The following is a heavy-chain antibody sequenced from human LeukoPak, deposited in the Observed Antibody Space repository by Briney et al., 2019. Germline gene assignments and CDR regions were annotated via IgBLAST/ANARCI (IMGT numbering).Heavy chain of an antibody. J-gene: IGHJ3*02. D-gene: IGHD3-9*01. Sequence: PGGSLRLSCAASGFTFSTYAMSWVRQAPGKGLEWVSHFGGSGGTIYYADSVKGRFTISRDNAKNSLYLQMNSLRAEDTALYYCARDGPGAGRYFDWLLSDDAFDIWGQGTMVTVSS. CDR2: FGGSGGTI. CDR3: ARDGPGAGRYFDWLLSDDAFDI. CDR1: GFTFSTYA. V-gene: IGHV3-23*01.